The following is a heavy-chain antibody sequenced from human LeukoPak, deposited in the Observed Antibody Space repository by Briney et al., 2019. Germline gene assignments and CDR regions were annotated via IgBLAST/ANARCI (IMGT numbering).Heavy chain of an antibody. Sequence: ASVKVSCKASGYTFTGYYMHWVRQAPGQGLEWMGWINPNSGGTNYAQKFQGRVTMTRDTSISTAYMELSRLRSDDTAVYYCASNGPGGYSSGWYGYWGQGTLVTVSS. D-gene: IGHD6-19*01. V-gene: IGHV1-2*02. CDR2: INPNSGGT. CDR3: ASNGPGGYSSGWYGY. CDR1: GYTFTGYY. J-gene: IGHJ4*02.